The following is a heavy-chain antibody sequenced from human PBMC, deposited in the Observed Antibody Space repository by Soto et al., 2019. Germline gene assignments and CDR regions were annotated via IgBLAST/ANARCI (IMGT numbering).Heavy chain of an antibody. D-gene: IGHD3-10*01. CDR2: ISSGGGTI. CDR3: ARSGPFYGSGSYDYYGMDV. V-gene: IGHV3-48*03. Sequence: PGGSLRLSCAASGLTLSSYEMNWVRQAPGKGLEWVSHISSGGGTIYYADSVKGRFTISRDNAKNSLYLQLNSLRAEDTAVYYCARSGPFYGSGSYDYYGMDVWGQGTTVTVSS. CDR1: GLTLSSYE. J-gene: IGHJ6*02.